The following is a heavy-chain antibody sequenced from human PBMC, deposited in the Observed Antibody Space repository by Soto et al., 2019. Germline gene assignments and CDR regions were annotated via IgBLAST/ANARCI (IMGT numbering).Heavy chain of an antibody. CDR3: ARVRGELATFDY. J-gene: IGHJ4*02. V-gene: IGHV4-39*01. CDR1: GGSISSSSYY. Sequence: SETLYLTCTVSGGSISSSSYYWGWIRQPPGKGLEWIGSIYYSGSTYYNPSLKSRVTISVDTSKNQFSLKLSSVTAADTAVYYCARVRGELATFDYWGQGTLVTVSS. CDR2: IYYSGST. D-gene: IGHD1-26*01.